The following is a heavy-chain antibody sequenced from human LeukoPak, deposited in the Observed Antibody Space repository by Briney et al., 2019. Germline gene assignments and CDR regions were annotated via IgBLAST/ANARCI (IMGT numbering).Heavy chain of an antibody. D-gene: IGHD4-17*01. CDR1: GYTFTGYY. V-gene: IGHV1-2*02. CDR2: INPNSGGT. J-gene: IGHJ4*02. Sequence: ASVKVSCKASGYTFTGYYMHWVRQAPGQGLEWMGWINPNSGGTNYAQKFQGRVTMTRGTSISTAYMELSRLRSDDTAVYYCARETTVTTYEFDYWGQGTLVTVSS. CDR3: ARETTVTTYEFDY.